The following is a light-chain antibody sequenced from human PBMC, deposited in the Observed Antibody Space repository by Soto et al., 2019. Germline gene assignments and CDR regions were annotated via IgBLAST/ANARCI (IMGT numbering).Light chain of an antibody. CDR1: SSNIGAGYD. J-gene: IGLJ1*01. V-gene: IGLV1-40*01. CDR3: QSYDSSLSGSV. CDR2: GNG. Sequence: QSVLTQPPSVSGAPGQRVTISCTGSSSNIGAGYDVHWYQQLPGTAPKLLIYGNGNRPSGVPDRFSGSKSGTSASLAIFGFQAEDEADYYCQSYDSSLSGSVFGTGTKVTVL.